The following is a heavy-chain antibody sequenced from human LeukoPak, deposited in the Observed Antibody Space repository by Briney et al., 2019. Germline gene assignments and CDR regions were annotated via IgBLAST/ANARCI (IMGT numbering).Heavy chain of an antibody. CDR3: ARGNEAAAGIGWFDP. CDR2: INPNSGRT. V-gene: IGHV1-2*02. Sequence: ASAKVSCKASGYTFTGYYMHWVRQAPGQGLEWMGWINPNSGRTNYAQKFQGRVTMTRDTSISTAYMELSRLRSDDTAVYYCARGNEAAAGIGWFDPWGQGTLVTVSS. D-gene: IGHD6-13*01. CDR1: GYTFTGYY. J-gene: IGHJ5*02.